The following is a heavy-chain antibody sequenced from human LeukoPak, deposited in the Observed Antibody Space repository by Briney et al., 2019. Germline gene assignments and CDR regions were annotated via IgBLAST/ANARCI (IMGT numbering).Heavy chain of an antibody. CDR1: GGTFSSYA. CDR3: ASPIHLQYYDSSGSYPLDF. CDR2: IIPILGIA. V-gene: IGHV1-69*04. Sequence: ASVKVSCKASGGTFSSYAISWVRQVPGQGLEWMGRIIPILGIANYAQKFQGRVTITADKSTSTAYMELSSLRSEDTAMYYCASPIHLQYYDSSGSYPLDFWGQGTLVTVSS. D-gene: IGHD3-22*01. J-gene: IGHJ4*02.